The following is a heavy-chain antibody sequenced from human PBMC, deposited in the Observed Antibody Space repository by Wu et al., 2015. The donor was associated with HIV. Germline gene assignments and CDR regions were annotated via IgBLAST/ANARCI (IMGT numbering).Heavy chain of an antibody. Sequence: QGQLVQSGVEVKKPGASVKVSCKATGYTFSSYGISWVRQAPGQGPEWMGWISVQNGNTNYAQKFQGRVAMTTETSTSTAYMELRSLTSDDTAVYFCARSGQQLSATYYYYYMDVWGKGTTVFVS. CDR2: ISVQNGNT. D-gene: IGHD3-16*01. CDR1: GYTFSSYG. V-gene: IGHV1-18*01. J-gene: IGHJ6*04. CDR3: ARSGQQLSATYYYYYMDV.